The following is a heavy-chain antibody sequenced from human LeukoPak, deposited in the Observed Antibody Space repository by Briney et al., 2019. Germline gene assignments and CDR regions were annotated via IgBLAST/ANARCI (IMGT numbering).Heavy chain of an antibody. V-gene: IGHV1-2*02. J-gene: IGHJ6*02. CDR2: INPNSGGT. CDR1: GYTFTGYY. CDR3: ATVSVPYYYGMDV. D-gene: IGHD4-17*01. Sequence: ASVKVSCKASGYTFTGYYMHWVRQAPGQGLEWMGWINPNSGGTNYAQKFQGRVTMTRDTSISTAYMELSRLRSDDTAVYYCATVSVPYYYGMDVWGQGTTVTVSS.